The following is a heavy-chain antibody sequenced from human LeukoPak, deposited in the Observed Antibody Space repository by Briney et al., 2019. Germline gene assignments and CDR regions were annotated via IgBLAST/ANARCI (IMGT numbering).Heavy chain of an antibody. CDR1: GDTLTGYY. D-gene: IGHD3-22*01. CDR3: ARDDNYDSSGAVDY. V-gene: IGHV1-2*06. Sequence: ASVKVSCKASGDTLTGYYMHWVRQAPGQGLEWMGRINPNSGGTNYAQKFQGRVTMTRDTSISTAYMELSRLRSDDTAVYYCARDDNYDSSGAVDYWGQGTLVTVSS. J-gene: IGHJ4*02. CDR2: INPNSGGT.